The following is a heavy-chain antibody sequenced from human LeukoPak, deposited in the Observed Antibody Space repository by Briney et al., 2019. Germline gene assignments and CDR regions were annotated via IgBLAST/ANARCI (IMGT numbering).Heavy chain of an antibody. J-gene: IGHJ4*02. Sequence: LETLSLTCTVSGGSISSDYWSWIRQPPGKGLEWIGYIYYSGSTSYNPSLKSRVTISVDTSENQFSLKLSSVTAADTAVYYCAREDGRDGYNYVAYWGQGTLVTVSS. CDR3: AREDGRDGYNYVAY. D-gene: IGHD5-24*01. V-gene: IGHV4-59*01. CDR2: IYYSGST. CDR1: GGSISSDY.